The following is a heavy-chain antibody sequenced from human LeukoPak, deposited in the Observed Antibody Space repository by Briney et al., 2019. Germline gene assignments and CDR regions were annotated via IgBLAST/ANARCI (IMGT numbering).Heavy chain of an antibody. Sequence: SETLSLTRTVSVGSISSYYWSWIRQPPGKGLEWIGYIYYSGSTNYNPSLKSRVTISVDTSKNQFSLKLSSVTAADTAVYYCARLEYSGYEEDAFDIWGQGTMVTVSS. D-gene: IGHD5-12*01. CDR2: IYYSGST. V-gene: IGHV4-59*08. CDR3: ARLEYSGYEEDAFDI. J-gene: IGHJ3*02. CDR1: VGSISSYY.